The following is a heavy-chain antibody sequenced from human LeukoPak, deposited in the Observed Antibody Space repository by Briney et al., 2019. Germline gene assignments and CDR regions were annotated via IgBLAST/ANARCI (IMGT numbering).Heavy chain of an antibody. V-gene: IGHV3-53*01. CDR1: GFTVSSNY. CDR3: ARVASGSYYFNYGMDV. Sequence: GGSLRLSCAASGFTVSSNYMSWVRQAPGKGLEWVSVIYSGGSTYYADSVKGRFTISRDNSKNTLYLQMNSPRAEDTAVYYCARVASGSYYFNYGMDVWGQGTTVTVSS. J-gene: IGHJ6*02. D-gene: IGHD1-26*01. CDR2: IYSGGST.